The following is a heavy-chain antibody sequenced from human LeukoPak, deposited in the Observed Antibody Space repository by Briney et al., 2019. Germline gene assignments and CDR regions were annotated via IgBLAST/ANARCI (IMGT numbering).Heavy chain of an antibody. CDR3: ATRRIAVAAPFDY. V-gene: IGHV4-59*01. CDR1: GASITSYY. D-gene: IGHD6-19*01. CDR2: IYYSGST. Sequence: KSSETLSLTCAVSGASITSYYWSWIRQPPGKGLEWIGYIYYSGSTNYNPSLKSRVTMSVDTSKNEFSLKLSSVTTADTAVYYCATRRIAVAAPFDYWGQGTLVTVSS. J-gene: IGHJ4*02.